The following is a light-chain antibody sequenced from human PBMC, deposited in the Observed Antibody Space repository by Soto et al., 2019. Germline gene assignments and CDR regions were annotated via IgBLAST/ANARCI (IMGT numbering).Light chain of an antibody. CDR3: QQYNSPFT. Sequence: DIQMTQSPSTLSASVGDRVTITCRARQSISSWLAWYQQKPGKAPKLLIYKASSLESGVPSRFSGSGSGTEFALTISSLQPEDFATYYCQQYNSPFTFGPGTKVDIK. CDR2: KAS. CDR1: QSISSW. J-gene: IGKJ3*01. V-gene: IGKV1-5*03.